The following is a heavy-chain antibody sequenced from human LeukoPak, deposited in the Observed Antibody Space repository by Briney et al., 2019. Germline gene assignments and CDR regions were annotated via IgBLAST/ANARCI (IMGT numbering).Heavy chain of an antibody. J-gene: IGHJ4*02. V-gene: IGHV3-30-3*01. Sequence: GGSLRLSCAASGVTFSSYAMHWVRQAPGKGLEWVAVISYDGSNKYYADSVKGRFTISRDNSKNTLYLQMNSLRAEDTAVYYCAKERQLVYYYWGQGTLVTVSS. CDR3: AKERQLVYYY. D-gene: IGHD6-13*01. CDR2: ISYDGSNK. CDR1: GVTFSSYA.